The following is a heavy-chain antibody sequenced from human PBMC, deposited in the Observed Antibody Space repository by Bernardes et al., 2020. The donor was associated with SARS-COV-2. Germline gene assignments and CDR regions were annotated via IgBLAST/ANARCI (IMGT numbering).Heavy chain of an antibody. CDR1: GFTFSSYA. CDR2: ISGSGDIT. J-gene: IGHJ4*02. Sequence: GGSLRLSCAASGFTFSSYAMSWVRQAPGKGLEWVSMISGSGDITYNADSVKGRFTISRDNSKNTLYLQINSLRAEDTAVYYCGKHRTYSGYDSSTDYWGQGTRVTVSS. V-gene: IGHV3-23*01. D-gene: IGHD5-12*01. CDR3: GKHRTYSGYDSSTDY.